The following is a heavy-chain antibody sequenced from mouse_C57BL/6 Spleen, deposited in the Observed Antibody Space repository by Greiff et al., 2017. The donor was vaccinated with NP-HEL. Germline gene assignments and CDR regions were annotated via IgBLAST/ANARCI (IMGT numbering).Heavy chain of an antibody. CDR1: GYTFTSYW. Sequence: QVQLQQSGAELVRPGSSVKLSCKASGYTFTSYWMHWVKQRPIQGLEWIGNIDPSDSETHYNQKFKDKATLTVDKSSSTAYMQLSSLTSEDSAVYYCARGDYYGSPWFAYWGQGTLVTVSA. V-gene: IGHV1-52*01. J-gene: IGHJ3*01. CDR2: IDPSDSET. CDR3: ARGDYYGSPWFAY. D-gene: IGHD1-1*01.